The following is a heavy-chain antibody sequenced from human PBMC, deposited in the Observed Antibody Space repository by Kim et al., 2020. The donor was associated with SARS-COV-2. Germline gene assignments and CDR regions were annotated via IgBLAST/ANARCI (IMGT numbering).Heavy chain of an antibody. CDR2: ISGSGGST. J-gene: IGHJ5*02. Sequence: GGSLRLSCAASGFTFSSYAMSWVRQAPGKGLEWVSAISGSGGSTYYADSVKGRFTISRDNSKNTLYLQMNSLRAEDTAVYYCAKEVSGGLNYDYVWGSYRSYNWFDPWGQGTLVTVSS. V-gene: IGHV3-23*01. CDR3: AKEVSGGLNYDYVWGSYRSYNWFDP. D-gene: IGHD3-16*02. CDR1: GFTFSSYA.